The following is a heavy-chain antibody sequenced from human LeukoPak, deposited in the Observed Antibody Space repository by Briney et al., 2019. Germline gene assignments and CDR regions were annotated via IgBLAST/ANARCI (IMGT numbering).Heavy chain of an antibody. D-gene: IGHD4-17*01. J-gene: IGHJ5*02. CDR1: GFTVSSNY. CDR2: ISSSSSYI. Sequence: GGSLRLSCAASGFTVSSNYMSWVRQAPGKGLEWVSSISSSSSYIYYADSVKGRFTISRDNTKNSLYLQMNSLRAEDTAVYYCARDLDYGGWFDPWGQGTLVTVSS. V-gene: IGHV3-21*01. CDR3: ARDLDYGGWFDP.